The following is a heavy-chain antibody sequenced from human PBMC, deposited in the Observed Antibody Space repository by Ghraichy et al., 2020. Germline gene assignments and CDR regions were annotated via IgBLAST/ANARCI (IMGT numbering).Heavy chain of an antibody. D-gene: IGHD3-22*01. CDR1: GFTFSSYS. Sequence: GGSLRLSCAASGFTFSSYSMNWVRQAPGKGLEWVSYISSSSSTIYYADSVKGRFTISRDNAKNSLYLQMNSLRDEDTAVYYCAREYYYDSSGYLDYFDYWGQGTLVTVSS. CDR3: AREYYYDSSGYLDYFDY. CDR2: ISSSSSTI. V-gene: IGHV3-48*02. J-gene: IGHJ4*02.